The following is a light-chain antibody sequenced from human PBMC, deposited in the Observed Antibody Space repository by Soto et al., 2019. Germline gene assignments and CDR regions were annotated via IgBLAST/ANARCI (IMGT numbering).Light chain of an antibody. CDR1: QSVSSN. J-gene: IGKJ4*01. V-gene: IGKV3-15*01. CDR3: QQYNNLSPLT. CDR2: GAS. Sequence: EVVMTQSPVTLSVSPGERATLSCRASQSVSSNLAWYQHKPGQAPRLLIYGASTRATGIPARFSGSGSGTEFTLTISSLHSQDFADYYCQQYNNLSPLTFGGGTKVEIK.